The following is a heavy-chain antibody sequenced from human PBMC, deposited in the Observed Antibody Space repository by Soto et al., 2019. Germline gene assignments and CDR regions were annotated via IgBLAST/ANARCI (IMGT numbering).Heavy chain of an antibody. CDR1: GFPFSSYG. V-gene: IGHV3-33*03. CDR2: IWYDGSNI. J-gene: IGHJ1*01. CDR3: ATAIGSYSLEFFQD. D-gene: IGHD1-26*01. Sequence: GGSLRLSCAASGFPFSSYGMHWVRQAPGKGLDWVAVIWYDGSNINYADSVKGRFTISRDNAKNSLSLQMHSVIPEDTAVYYCATAIGSYSLEFFQDWGQGTLVTVSS.